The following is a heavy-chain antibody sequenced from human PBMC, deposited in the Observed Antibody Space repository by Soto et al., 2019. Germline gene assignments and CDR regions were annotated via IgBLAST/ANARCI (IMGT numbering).Heavy chain of an antibody. V-gene: IGHV3-30-3*01. D-gene: IGHD2-21*02. CDR3: ARGGGFCGGDCYKGGIDY. J-gene: IGHJ4*02. CDR1: GFTFSPYT. CDR2: ISYDGSTE. Sequence: QVQLVESGGGVIQPGRSLRLSCAASGFTFSPYTMHWVRQAPGKGLEWVAVISYDGSTEYNPDSVKGRFTISRDNPKNTVYLQKNSLKPDDTAIYYCARGGGFCGGDCYKGGIDYWGQGTLVTVAS.